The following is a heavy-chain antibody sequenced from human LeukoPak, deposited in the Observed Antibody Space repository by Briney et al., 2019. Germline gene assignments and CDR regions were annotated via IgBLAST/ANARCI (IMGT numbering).Heavy chain of an antibody. D-gene: IGHD6-13*01. CDR3: ASHRSRIAAAGIVDS. J-gene: IGHJ4*02. CDR1: GSSVSSNRYY. V-gene: IGHV4-39*01. CDR2: VYYSGST. Sequence: PETPSLTCAVSGSSVSSNRYYWGWIRQPPGKALEWIGSVYYSGSTFYNPSLKSRVTIAVDTSKNQFSLKLSSVTAADTAVYYCASHRSRIAAAGIVDSWGRGTLVTVSS.